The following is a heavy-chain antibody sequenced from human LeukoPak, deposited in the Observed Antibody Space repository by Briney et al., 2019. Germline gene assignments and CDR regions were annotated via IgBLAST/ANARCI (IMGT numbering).Heavy chain of an antibody. V-gene: IGHV4-61*02. D-gene: IGHD4-23*01. J-gene: IGHJ4*02. CDR1: GGSISSGSYY. CDR3: ARAQGYGGNFDY. Sequence: SQTLSLTCTVSGGSISSGSYYWSWIRQPAGKGLEWIGRIYTSGSTNYNPSLKSRVTMSVDTSKNQFSLRLSSVTAADTAVYYCARAQGYGGNFDYWGQGTLVTVSS. CDR2: IYTSGST.